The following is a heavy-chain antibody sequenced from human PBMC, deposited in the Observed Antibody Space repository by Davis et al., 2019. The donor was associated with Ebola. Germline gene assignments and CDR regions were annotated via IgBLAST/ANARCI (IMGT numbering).Heavy chain of an antibody. D-gene: IGHD6-13*01. CDR2: ISYDGSNK. J-gene: IGHJ6*02. Sequence: GESLKISCAASGFTFSSYAMHWVRQAPGKGLEWVAVISYDGSNKYYADSVKGRFTISRDNSKNTLYLQMNSLRAEDTAVYYCARALKGKSSSWSMYGMDVWGQGTTVTVSS. V-gene: IGHV3-30-3*01. CDR3: ARALKGKSSSWSMYGMDV. CDR1: GFTFSSYA.